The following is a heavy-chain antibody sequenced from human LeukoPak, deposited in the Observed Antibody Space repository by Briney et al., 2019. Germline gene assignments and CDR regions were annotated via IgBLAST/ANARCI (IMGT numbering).Heavy chain of an antibody. CDR3: ARGESSGYPNYYYYYMDV. Sequence: SVKVSCKASGGTFSSYAISWVRQAPGQGLEWMGGIIPIFGTANYAQKFQGRVTITTDESTSTAYMELSSLRSEDTAVYYCARGESSGYPNYYYYYMDVWGKGTTVTVSS. J-gene: IGHJ6*03. CDR2: IIPIFGTA. V-gene: IGHV1-69*05. CDR1: GGTFSSYA. D-gene: IGHD3-22*01.